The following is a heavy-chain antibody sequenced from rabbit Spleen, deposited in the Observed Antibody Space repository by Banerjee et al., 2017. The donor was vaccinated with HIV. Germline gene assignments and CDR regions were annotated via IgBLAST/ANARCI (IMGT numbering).Heavy chain of an antibody. V-gene: IGHV1S43*01. CDR1: GFDFSSTYY. CDR2: IVTVSANT. J-gene: IGHJ4*01. D-gene: IGHD4-2*01. Sequence: QSLEESGGDLVKPEGSLTLTCKASGFDFSSTYYMCWVRQAPGKGLEWIACIVTVSANTYYASWAKGRFTITRSTSLNTVTLQMTSLTAADTATYFCARGDNNAGNGFNLWGPGTLVTVS. CDR3: ARGDNNAGNGFNL.